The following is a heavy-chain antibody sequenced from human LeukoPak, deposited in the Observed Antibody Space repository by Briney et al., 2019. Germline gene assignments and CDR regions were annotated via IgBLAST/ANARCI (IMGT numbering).Heavy chain of an antibody. J-gene: IGHJ6*02. CDR1: GFTFSSYW. CDR2: INHNGNVN. D-gene: IGHD3-16*01. V-gene: IGHV3-7*03. Sequence: GGSLRLSCAASGFTFSSYWMNWVRQAPGKGLGWVASINHNGNVNYYVDSVKGRFTISRDSAKNSLYLQMSNLRAEDTAVYFCARGGGLDVWGQGATVTVSS. CDR3: ARGGGLDV.